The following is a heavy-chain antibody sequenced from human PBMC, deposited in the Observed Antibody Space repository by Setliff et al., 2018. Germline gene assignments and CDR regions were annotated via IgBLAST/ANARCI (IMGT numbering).Heavy chain of an antibody. D-gene: IGHD3-10*01. V-gene: IGHV4-39*07. CDR2: IYYSGST. CDR1: GGSISSSSYY. J-gene: IGHJ4*02. Sequence: SETLSLTCTVSGGSISSSSYYWGWIRQPPGKGLEWIGSIYYSGSTYYNPSLKSRVTISVDTSKNQFSLKLSSVTAADTAVYYCARVADGSGSFYLGFDYWGQGILVTVSS. CDR3: ARVADGSGSFYLGFDY.